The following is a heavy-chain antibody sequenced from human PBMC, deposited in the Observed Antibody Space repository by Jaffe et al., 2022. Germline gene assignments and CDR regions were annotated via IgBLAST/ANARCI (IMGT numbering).Heavy chain of an antibody. J-gene: IGHJ4*02. Sequence: EVLLVESEGGLVQPGGSLRLSCTASGLSFSSYFMSWVRQAPGKGLEWVANINQDGSEKNYVDSVKGRFTISRDNAKSSLDLQMNSLRVEDTAVYYCARGGFLPDYWGQGILVTISS. CDR1: GLSFSSYF. CDR3: ARGGFLPDY. CDR2: INQDGSEK. D-gene: IGHD2-2*01. V-gene: IGHV3-7*04.